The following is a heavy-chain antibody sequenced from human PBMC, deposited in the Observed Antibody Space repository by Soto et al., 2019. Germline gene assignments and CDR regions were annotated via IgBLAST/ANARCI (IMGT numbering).Heavy chain of an antibody. V-gene: IGHV1-18*01. J-gene: IGHJ4*02. CDR2: INPYNGNT. CDR3: AKDWFGIDY. CDR1: GYTFTSYG. Sequence: QVQLVQSGAEVKKPGASVKVSCKASGYTFTSYGISWVRQAPGQGLEWMGWINPYNGNTNYAQKLQGRVTMTTDTSTNTAYMELRSLRSDDTTLNYCAKDWFGIDYWGQGTLVTVSS. D-gene: IGHD3-16*01.